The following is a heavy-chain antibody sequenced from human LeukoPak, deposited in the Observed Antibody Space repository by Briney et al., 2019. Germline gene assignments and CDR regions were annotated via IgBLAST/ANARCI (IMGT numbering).Heavy chain of an antibody. D-gene: IGHD3-22*01. Sequence: EASVKVSCKASGYTFTSYDINWVRQATGQGLEWMGWMNPNSGNTGYADTFQARVTMTRITSISTAYMELSSLRSEDTAVYYCARKAGYYYDSSGFDPWGQGTLVTVSS. CDR1: GYTFTSYD. CDR2: MNPNSGNT. V-gene: IGHV1-8*01. CDR3: ARKAGYYYDSSGFDP. J-gene: IGHJ5*02.